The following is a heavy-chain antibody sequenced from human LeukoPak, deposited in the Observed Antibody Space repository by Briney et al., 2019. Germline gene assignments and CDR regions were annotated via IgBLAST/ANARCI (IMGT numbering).Heavy chain of an antibody. D-gene: IGHD3-3*01. CDR3: AGYSAYYGFSQSGYSFDY. J-gene: IGHJ4*02. Sequence: PGGSLRLSCAASGFTFSSYAMSWVRQAPGKGLEWVSAISGSGGSTYYADSVKGRFTISRDNSKNTLYLQMNSLRAEDTAVYYCAGYSAYYGFSQSGYSFDYWGQGTLVTVSS. CDR1: GFTFSSYA. V-gene: IGHV3-23*01. CDR2: ISGSGGST.